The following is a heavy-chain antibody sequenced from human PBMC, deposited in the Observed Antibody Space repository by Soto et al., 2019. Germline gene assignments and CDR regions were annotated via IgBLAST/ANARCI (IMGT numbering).Heavy chain of an antibody. CDR1: GGSFSCYY. CDR2: IYYRGST. CDR3: ARHTPAISISDH. J-gene: IGHJ4*02. Sequence: PSETLSLTCAVYGGSFSCYYWSWIRQPPGKGLEWIGSIYYRGSTNYNPSLKSRVTISVDTSKNQFSLKLSSVTAADTAVYYCARHTPAISISDHWGQGTLVTVSS. D-gene: IGHD2-15*01. V-gene: IGHV4-34*01.